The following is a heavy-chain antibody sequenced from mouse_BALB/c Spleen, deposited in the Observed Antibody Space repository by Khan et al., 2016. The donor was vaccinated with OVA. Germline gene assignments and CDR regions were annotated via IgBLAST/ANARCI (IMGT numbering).Heavy chain of an antibody. CDR2: ISYSGNT. J-gene: IGHJ2*01. V-gene: IGHV3-2*02. Sequence: VQLKQSGPGLVKPSQSLSLICTVTGYSITSDYAWNWIRQFPGNKLEWMGFISYSGNTNYNPSLKSRISITRDTSKNQFFLQLNSVTTEDTATXYWARVYGGDFDYWGQGTTLTGSS. CDR1: GYSITSDYA. CDR3: ARVYGGDFDY. D-gene: IGHD1-1*01.